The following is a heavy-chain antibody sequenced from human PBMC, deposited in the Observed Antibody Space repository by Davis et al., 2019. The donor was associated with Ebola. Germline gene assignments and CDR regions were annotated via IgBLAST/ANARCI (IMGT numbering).Heavy chain of an antibody. V-gene: IGHV3-23*01. Sequence: PGGSLRLSCAVSGFTFSTYSMSWVRQAPGKGLEWVSAISGSGGSTYYADSVKGRFTISRDNSKNTLYLQMNSLRAEDTAAYYCATTWIQLYEVYWGQGTLVTVSS. D-gene: IGHD5-18*01. CDR2: ISGSGGST. CDR1: GFTFSTYS. CDR3: ATTWIQLYEVY. J-gene: IGHJ4*02.